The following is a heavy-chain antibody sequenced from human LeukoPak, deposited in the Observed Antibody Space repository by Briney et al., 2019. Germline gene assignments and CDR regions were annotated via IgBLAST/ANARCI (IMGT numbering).Heavy chain of an antibody. J-gene: IGHJ4*02. CDR1: GFSFSSYG. V-gene: IGHV3-33*01. CDR3: ARDQRGFSYSKYYFDY. Sequence: GRSLRLSCAASGFSFSSYGMHWVRQAPGKGLERVAVIWYDGTNKYYADSVKGRFTISRDNSKNTLYLQMNSLRAEDTAVYYCARDQRGFSYSKYYFDYWGQGTLVTVSS. CDR2: IWYDGTNK. D-gene: IGHD5-18*01.